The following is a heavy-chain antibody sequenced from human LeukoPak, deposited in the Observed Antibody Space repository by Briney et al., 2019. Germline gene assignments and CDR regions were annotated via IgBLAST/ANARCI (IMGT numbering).Heavy chain of an antibody. J-gene: IGHJ1*01. CDR1: GFTFDNYA. V-gene: IGHV3-9*01. CDR3: ARAYKDRSLAGKKEFFQH. CDR2: ISWNSGTI. D-gene: IGHD6-19*01. Sequence: GGSMRLSCAASGFTFDNYAMNWVRQVPGKGLEWISLISWNSGTIGYADSVKGRFTISRDNANNFLYLQMNSLRAEDTALYYCARAYKDRSLAGKKEFFQHWGQGTLVTVSS.